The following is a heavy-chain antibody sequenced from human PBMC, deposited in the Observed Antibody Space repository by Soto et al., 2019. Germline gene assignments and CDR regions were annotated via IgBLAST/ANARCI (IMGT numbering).Heavy chain of an antibody. D-gene: IGHD1-26*01. CDR1: GASITNYF. Sequence: SETLSLTXAVSGASITNYFWNWVRQPAGKGLEWIGRISISGITNYNPSLKSRVTMSLDTSKNQFSLKLSSVTAADTAVYYCASLGPTVDYWGQGTLVTVSS. V-gene: IGHV4-4*07. CDR2: ISISGIT. CDR3: ASLGPTVDY. J-gene: IGHJ4*02.